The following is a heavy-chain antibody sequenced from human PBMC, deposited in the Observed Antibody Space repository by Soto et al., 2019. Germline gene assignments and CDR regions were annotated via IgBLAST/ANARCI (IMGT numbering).Heavy chain of an antibody. Sequence: SETLSLTCAVSGGSINSSDWWNWVRQPPGKGLEWIGEIYHGGNIYYNPSLKGRVTISLDMSKNQFSLTLNSVTAADTAVYYCARDHQYSSGWSFDFWGQGTLDTVSS. V-gene: IGHV4-4*02. D-gene: IGHD6-13*01. CDR2: IYHGGNI. CDR1: GGSINSSDW. J-gene: IGHJ4*02. CDR3: ARDHQYSSGWSFDF.